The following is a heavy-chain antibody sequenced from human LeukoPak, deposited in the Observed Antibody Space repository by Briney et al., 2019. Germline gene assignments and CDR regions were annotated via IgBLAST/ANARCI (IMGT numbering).Heavy chain of an antibody. D-gene: IGHD3-10*01. CDR1: GGSISSAGYY. J-gene: IGHJ4*02. Sequence: SETLSLTRTVSGGSISSAGYYWSWIRQHPGKGLEWIGYIYYTGSTYYNPSLKSRVTISVDTSKNQFSLKLNSVTAADTAVYYCASDIRFGELNYFDYWGQGTLVTVSS. V-gene: IGHV4-31*03. CDR2: IYYTGST. CDR3: ASDIRFGELNYFDY.